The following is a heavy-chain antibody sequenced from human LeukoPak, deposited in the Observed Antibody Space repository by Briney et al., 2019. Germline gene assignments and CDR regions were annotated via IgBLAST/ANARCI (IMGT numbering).Heavy chain of an antibody. J-gene: IGHJ2*01. CDR2: IIPIFGTT. V-gene: IGHV1-69*13. Sequence: GASVKVSCQASGGTFSTYAISWVRQAPGQGLEWMGGIIPIFGTTNYAQKFQGRVTIAADESTSTAYMELSSLRSEDTAVYYCARDLTTVTIGLLDLWGRGTLVTVSS. CDR3: ARDLTTVTIGLLDL. CDR1: GGTFSTYA. D-gene: IGHD4-17*01.